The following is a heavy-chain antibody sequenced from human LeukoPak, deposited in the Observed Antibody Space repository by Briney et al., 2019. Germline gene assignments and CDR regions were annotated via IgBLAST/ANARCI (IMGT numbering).Heavy chain of an antibody. J-gene: IGHJ4*02. CDR2: IYYSGGT. D-gene: IGHD5-18*01. Sequence: SESLSLTCTVSGGSISSSSYYWGWIRQPPGKGLEWIGSIYYSGGTYYNPSLKSRVTISVDTSKNQFSLKLSSVTAADTAVYYCARLHPYSYDADYWGQGTLVTVSS. V-gene: IGHV4-39*01. CDR3: ARLHPYSYDADY. CDR1: GGSISSSSYY.